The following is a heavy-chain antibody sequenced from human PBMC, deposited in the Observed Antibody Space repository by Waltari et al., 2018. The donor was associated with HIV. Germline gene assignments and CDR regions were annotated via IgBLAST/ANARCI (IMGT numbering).Heavy chain of an antibody. V-gene: IGHV4-61*02. Sequence: QVQLQESGPGLVKPSQTLSLTCTVSGGSISSGSYYWSWIRQPAGTGLEWIGRIYTRGSTNYNPSLKSRVTISVATSKNQFSLKLSSVTAADTAVYYCARGGSYGGYYVDYWGQGTLVTVSS. CDR1: GGSISSGSYY. CDR2: IYTRGST. D-gene: IGHD4-17*01. J-gene: IGHJ4*02. CDR3: ARGGSYGGYYVDY.